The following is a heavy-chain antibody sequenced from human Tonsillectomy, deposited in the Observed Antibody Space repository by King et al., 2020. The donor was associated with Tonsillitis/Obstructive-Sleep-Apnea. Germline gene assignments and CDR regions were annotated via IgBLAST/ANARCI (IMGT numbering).Heavy chain of an antibody. CDR3: ARVSSRWYWGAIFDY. Sequence: VQLQESGPGLVKPSETLSLTCTVSGGSISSYYWSWIRQPPGKGLEWIGYIYYSGSTNYNPSLKSRVTISVDTSKHQFSLKLSSVTAADTAVYYCARVSSRWYWGAIFDYWGQGTLVTVSS. V-gene: IGHV4-59*01. CDR2: IYYSGST. CDR1: GGSISSYY. J-gene: IGHJ4*02. D-gene: IGHD6-13*01.